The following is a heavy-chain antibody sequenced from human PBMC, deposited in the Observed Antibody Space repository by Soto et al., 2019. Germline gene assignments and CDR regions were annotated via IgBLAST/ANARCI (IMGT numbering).Heavy chain of an antibody. CDR3: ARDEIPDSYDILTGYPAALR. CDR2: IIPIFGTA. V-gene: IGHV1-69*06. D-gene: IGHD3-9*01. Sequence: SVKVSCKASGGTFSSYAISWVRQAPGQGLGWMGGIIPIFGTANYAQKFQGRVTITADKSTSTAYMELSSLRSEDTAVYYCARDEIPDSYDILTGYPAALRWGQGTLVTVSS. J-gene: IGHJ4*02. CDR1: GGTFSSYA.